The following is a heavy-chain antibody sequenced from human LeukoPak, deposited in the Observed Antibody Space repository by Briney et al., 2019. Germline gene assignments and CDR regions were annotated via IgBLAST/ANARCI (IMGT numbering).Heavy chain of an antibody. CDR1: GFTFSGYS. J-gene: IGHJ4*02. D-gene: IGHD3-10*01. CDR2: ISPSSGTM. V-gene: IGHV3-48*01. CDR3: ARDKVYYGSGTYGY. Sequence: GGSLRLSCAASGFTFSGYSMNWVRQAPGKGLEWVSYISPSSGTMYYADSVEGRFTISRDNARSSLYLHMNSLRAEDTAVYFCARDKVYYGSGTYGYWGQGTLVTVSS.